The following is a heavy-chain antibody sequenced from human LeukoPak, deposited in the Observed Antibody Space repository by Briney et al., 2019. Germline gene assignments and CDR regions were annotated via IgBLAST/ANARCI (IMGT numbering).Heavy chain of an antibody. CDR1: GGSISSGSYY. D-gene: IGHD6-19*01. CDR2: IYTSGST. CDR3: ARSGWGTFDY. J-gene: IGHJ4*02. Sequence: PSETLSLTXTVSGGSISSGSYYWSWIRQPAGKGLERIGRIYTSGSTNYNPSLKSRVTISVDTSKNQFSLKLSSVTAADTAVYYCARSGWGTFDYWGQGTLVTVSS. V-gene: IGHV4-61*02.